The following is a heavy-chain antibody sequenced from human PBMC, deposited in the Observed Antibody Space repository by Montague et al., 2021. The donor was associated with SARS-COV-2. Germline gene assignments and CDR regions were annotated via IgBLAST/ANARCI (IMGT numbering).Heavy chain of an antibody. CDR2: SDWDDDK. D-gene: IGHD3-10*01. CDR3: ARIQVDKSGSSNLDY. CDR1: GFSLSTSGMC. Sequence: PALVKPTQTLRLTCTFSGFSLSTSGMCVSWIRQPPGKALEWLARSDWDDDKYYSTSLKTRLTISKDTSKNQVVLTMTKMDPVDTATYYCARIQVDKSGSSNLDYWGQGTLVSVSS. V-gene: IGHV2-70*11. J-gene: IGHJ4*02.